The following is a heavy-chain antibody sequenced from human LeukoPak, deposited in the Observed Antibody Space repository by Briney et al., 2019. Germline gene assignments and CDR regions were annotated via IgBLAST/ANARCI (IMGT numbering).Heavy chain of an antibody. CDR2: ISPSGDST. CDR1: GVTLSRYA. CDR3: VGKVYYYMDV. J-gene: IGHJ6*03. Sequence: GGSLRLSCAASGVTLSRYAVNWVRQAPGRGLEWVSYISPSGDSTVYAESVEGQFTISRDNSKNMLYLQMDSLRAEDTAIYYCVGKVYYYMDVWGKGTTVTVSS. V-gene: IGHV3-23*01. D-gene: IGHD7-27*01.